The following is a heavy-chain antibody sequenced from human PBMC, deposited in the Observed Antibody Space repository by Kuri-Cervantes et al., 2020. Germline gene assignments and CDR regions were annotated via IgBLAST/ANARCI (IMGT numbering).Heavy chain of an antibody. CDR1: GFTFSDYY. CDR3: ARGALYSGSYYEGY. CDR2: ISSSSSYI. V-gene: IGHV3-11*06. D-gene: IGHD1-26*01. J-gene: IGHJ4*02. Sequence: GESLKISCAASGFTFSDYYMSWIRQAPGKGLEWVSSISSSSSYIYYADSVKGRFTISRDNAKNSLYLQMNSLRAEDTAVYYCARGALYSGSYYEGYWGQGTLVTVSS.